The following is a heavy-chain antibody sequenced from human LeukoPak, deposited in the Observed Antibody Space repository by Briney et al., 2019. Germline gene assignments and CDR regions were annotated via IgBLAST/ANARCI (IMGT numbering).Heavy chain of an antibody. D-gene: IGHD6-13*01. CDR2: IRYDGSNK. CDR1: VFIFSSYG. V-gene: IGHV3-30*02. CDR3: AKERGVGAGRTYLLLCYFDY. Sequence: RTGGSVRLFCAASVFIFSSYGMHWARQAPGKGLDWVAFIRYDGSNKYYVVSVMCRFTISRDNSKNTLYLQMNSLSAEHMAVYYCAKERGVGAGRTYLLLCYFDYWGQGTLVTVSS. J-gene: IGHJ4*02.